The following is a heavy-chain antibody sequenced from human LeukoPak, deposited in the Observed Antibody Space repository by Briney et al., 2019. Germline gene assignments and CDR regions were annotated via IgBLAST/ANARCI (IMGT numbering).Heavy chain of an antibody. V-gene: IGHV4-59*08. D-gene: IGHD6-19*01. CDR2: IYYSGST. Sequence: SETLSLTCTVSGGSISSYYWSWIRQPPGKGLEWIGYIYYSGSTNYNPSLKSRVTISVDTSKNQFSLKLGSVTAADTAVYYCAGTQIAVVPGAFDIWGQGTMVTVSS. J-gene: IGHJ3*02. CDR3: AGTQIAVVPGAFDI. CDR1: GGSISSYY.